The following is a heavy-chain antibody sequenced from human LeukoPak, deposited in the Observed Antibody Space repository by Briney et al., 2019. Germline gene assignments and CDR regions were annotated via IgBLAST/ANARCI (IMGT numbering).Heavy chain of an antibody. Sequence: SETLSLTCAVYGGSFSGYYWSWIRQPPGKGLEWIGEINHSGSTNYNPSLKSRVTISVDTSKNQFSLKLSSVTAADTAVYYCARGEGPWYSSSWDASYNWFDPWGQGTLVTVSS. D-gene: IGHD6-13*01. CDR1: GGSFSGYY. CDR2: INHSGST. J-gene: IGHJ5*02. CDR3: ARGEGPWYSSSWDASYNWFDP. V-gene: IGHV4-34*01.